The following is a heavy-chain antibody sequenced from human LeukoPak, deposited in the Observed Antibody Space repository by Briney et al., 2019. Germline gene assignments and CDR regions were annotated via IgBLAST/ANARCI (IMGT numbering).Heavy chain of an antibody. CDR3: ARDVGAPYWYFDL. J-gene: IGHJ2*01. CDR1: GGSISSSSYY. D-gene: IGHD1-26*01. V-gene: IGHV4-39*07. CDR2: IYYSGST. Sequence: PSETLSLTCTVSGGSISSSSYYWGWIRQPPGKGLEWIGSIYYSGSTYYNPSLKSRVTISVDTSKNQFSLKLSSVTAADTAVYYCARDVGAPYWYFDLWGRGTLVTVSS.